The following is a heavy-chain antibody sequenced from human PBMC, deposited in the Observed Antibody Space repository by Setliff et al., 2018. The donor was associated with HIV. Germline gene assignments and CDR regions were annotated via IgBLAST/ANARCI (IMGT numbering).Heavy chain of an antibody. Sequence: SVKVSCKTSGYTFTNYGISWVRQAPGQGLEWTGWIRTYNGTANYAQRFQGRVTITADESTSTAYMELSSLRSEDTAVYFCARTSPLYSRTFDAFDIWGQGTMVTVSS. CDR2: IRTYNGTA. J-gene: IGHJ3*02. CDR1: GYTFTNYG. D-gene: IGHD6-13*01. V-gene: IGHV1-69*13. CDR3: ARTSPLYSRTFDAFDI.